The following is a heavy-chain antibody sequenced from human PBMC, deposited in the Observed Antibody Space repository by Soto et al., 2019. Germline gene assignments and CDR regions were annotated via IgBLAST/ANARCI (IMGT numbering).Heavy chain of an antibody. CDR1: GGSISSYY. D-gene: IGHD3-3*01. V-gene: IGHV4-59*01. Sequence: TSETLSLTCTVSGGSISSYYWSWIRQPPGKGLEWIGYIYYSGSTNYNPSLKSRVTISVDTSKNQFSLKLSSVTAADTAVYYCARVSERITIFGVVPNWFDPWGQGTLVTVSS. CDR3: ARVSERITIFGVVPNWFDP. J-gene: IGHJ5*02. CDR2: IYYSGST.